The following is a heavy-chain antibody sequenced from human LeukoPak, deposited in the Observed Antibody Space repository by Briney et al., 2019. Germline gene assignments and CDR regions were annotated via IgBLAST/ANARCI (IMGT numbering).Heavy chain of an antibody. CDR3: ARDPSAFDI. J-gene: IGHJ3*02. V-gene: IGHV3-48*04. CDR1: GFTFSRYW. Sequence: GGSLRLSCAASGFTFSRYWMHWVRQAPGKGLEWVSYISSSGSTIYYADSVKGRFTISRDNAKNSLYLQMNSLRAEDTAVYYCARDPSAFDIWGQGTMVTVSS. CDR2: ISSSGSTI.